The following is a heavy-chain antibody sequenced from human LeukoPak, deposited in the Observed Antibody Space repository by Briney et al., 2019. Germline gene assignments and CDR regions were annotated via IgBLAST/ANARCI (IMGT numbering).Heavy chain of an antibody. D-gene: IGHD2-15*01. J-gene: IGHJ4*02. V-gene: IGHV3-7*01. CDR2: IKQDGSEK. CDR1: GFTVSGNY. Sequence: GGSLRLSCAASGFTVSGNYMSWVRQAPGKGLEWVANIKQDGSEKYYVDSVKGRFTISRDNAKNSLYLQMNSLRAEDTAVYYCARDYCSGGSCYPLDYWGQGTLVTVSS. CDR3: ARDYCSGGSCYPLDY.